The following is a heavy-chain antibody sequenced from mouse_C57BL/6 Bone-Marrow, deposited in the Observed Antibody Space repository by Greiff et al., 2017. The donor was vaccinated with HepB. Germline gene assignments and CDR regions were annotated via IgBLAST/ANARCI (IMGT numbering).Heavy chain of an antibody. J-gene: IGHJ4*01. D-gene: IGHD1-1*01. CDR3: ARDGDYYGSRYAMDY. CDR2: SRNKANDYTT. Sequence: EVNLVESGGGLVQSGRSLRLSCATSGFTFSDFYMEWVRQAPGKGLEWIAASRNKANDYTTEYSASVKGRFIVSRDTSQSILYLQMNALRAEDTAIYYCARDGDYYGSRYAMDYWGQGTSVTVSS. CDR1: GFTFSDFY. V-gene: IGHV7-1*01.